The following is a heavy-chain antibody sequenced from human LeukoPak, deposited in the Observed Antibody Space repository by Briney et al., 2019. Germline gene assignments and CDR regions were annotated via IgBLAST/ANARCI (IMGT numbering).Heavy chain of an antibody. CDR1: GGSISSGSYY. J-gene: IGHJ6*03. Sequence: SETLSLTCTVSGGSISSGSYYWSWIRQPAGKGLEWIGRIYTSGSTNYNPSLKSRVTISVDTSKNQFSLKLSSVTAADTAVYYCARDLAMLTTVAGYYYYYMDVWGKGTTVTVSS. CDR3: ARDLAMLTTVAGYYYYYMDV. CDR2: IYTSGST. D-gene: IGHD4-23*01. V-gene: IGHV4-61*02.